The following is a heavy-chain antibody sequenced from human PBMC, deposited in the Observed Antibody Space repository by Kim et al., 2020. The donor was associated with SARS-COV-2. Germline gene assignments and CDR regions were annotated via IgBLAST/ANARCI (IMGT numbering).Heavy chain of an antibody. Sequence: SVKVSCQASGGTFSSYAISWVRQAPGQGLEWMGRIIPILGIANYAQKFQGRVTITADKSTSTAYMELSSLRSEDTAVYYCARARGIANQFDYWGQGTLVTVSS. J-gene: IGHJ4*02. CDR2: IIPILGIA. D-gene: IGHD6-13*01. CDR3: ARARGIANQFDY. CDR1: GGTFSSYA. V-gene: IGHV1-69*04.